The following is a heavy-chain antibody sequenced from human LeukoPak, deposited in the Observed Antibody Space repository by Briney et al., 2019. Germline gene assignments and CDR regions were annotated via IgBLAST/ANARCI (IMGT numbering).Heavy chain of an antibody. J-gene: IGHJ4*02. CDR3: ARRDYYDSTGYYNY. CDR2: IYYSGST. Sequence: SETLSLTCTVSGDSISSSSYYWGWIRQPPGKGLEWIGSIYYSGSTYHNPSLKSRVTISVDTSKNHFSLKLTSVTAADTAVYYCARRDYYDSTGYYNYWGQGTLVTVSS. V-gene: IGHV4-39*02. D-gene: IGHD3-22*01. CDR1: GDSISSSSYY.